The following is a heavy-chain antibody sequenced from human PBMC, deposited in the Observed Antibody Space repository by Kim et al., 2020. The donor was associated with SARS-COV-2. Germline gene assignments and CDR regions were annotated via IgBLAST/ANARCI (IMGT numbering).Heavy chain of an antibody. D-gene: IGHD1-26*01. J-gene: IGHJ4*02. Sequence: TRSLNSRVTISVDTSTNQFSLKLSSVTAADTAVYYCARTSGSYYRGFDYWGQGTLVTVSS. V-gene: IGHV4-34*13. CDR3: ARTSGSYYRGFDY.